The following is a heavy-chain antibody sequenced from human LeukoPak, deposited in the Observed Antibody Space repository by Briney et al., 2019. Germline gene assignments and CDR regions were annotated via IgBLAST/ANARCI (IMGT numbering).Heavy chain of an antibody. Sequence: PGGSLRLSCAASGFTFSSYSMNWVRQAPGKGLEWVSYMSSSSDTIYYADSVKGRFTISRENATSSLFLQMNSLRAEDTAIYYCACGVDFSSGSKRGFDYWGLGTLVTVSS. D-gene: IGHD3-3*01. CDR3: ACGVDFSSGSKRGFDY. J-gene: IGHJ4*02. CDR1: GFTFSSYS. V-gene: IGHV3-48*01. CDR2: MSSSSDTI.